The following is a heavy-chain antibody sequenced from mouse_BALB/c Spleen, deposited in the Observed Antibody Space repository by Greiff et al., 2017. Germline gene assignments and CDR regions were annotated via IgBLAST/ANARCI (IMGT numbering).Heavy chain of an antibody. CDR2: ISSGSSTI. V-gene: IGHV5-17*02. D-gene: IGHD1-1*01. J-gene: IGHJ4*01. CDR3: ARGYTTVVAVDY. Sequence: EVHLVESGGGLVQPGGSRKLSCAASGFTFSSFGMHWVRQAPEKGLEWVAYISSGSSTIYYADTVKGRFTISRDNPKNTLFLQMTSLRSEDTAMYYCARGYTTVVAVDYWGQGTSVTVSS. CDR1: GFTFSSFG.